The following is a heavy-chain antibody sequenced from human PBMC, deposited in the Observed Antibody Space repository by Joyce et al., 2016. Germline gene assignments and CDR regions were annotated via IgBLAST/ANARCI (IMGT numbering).Heavy chain of an antibody. CDR2: IIPFFGAA. CDR3: ARGGTSSDHFFFYTLDI. D-gene: IGHD1-14*01. CDR1: GGALSNFT. Sequence: QVLLVQSGATVKRPGSSLKVSCKSSGGALSNFTGNWVRQAPGQRLEWMGGIIPFFGAAKYAEHFQGRVTLTADLSTRTAFMELSSLTSADTAVYYCARGGTSSDHFFFYTLDIWGPGTTVIVSS. V-gene: IGHV1-69*12. J-gene: IGHJ6*02.